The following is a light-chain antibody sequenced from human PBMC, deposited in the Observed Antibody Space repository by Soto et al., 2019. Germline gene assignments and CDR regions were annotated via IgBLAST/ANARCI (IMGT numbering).Light chain of an antibody. V-gene: IGLV1-44*01. CDR3: AAWDDSLNGPL. J-gene: IGLJ2*01. Sequence: QSVLTQPPSASGTPGQRVTISCSGSSSNVGSNIVNWYQQLPGTAPKLLIFNNNERPSGVPERFSGSKSGTSASLAISGLQSEDEADYFCAAWDDSLNGPLFGGGTQLTVL. CDR2: NNN. CDR1: SSNVGSNI.